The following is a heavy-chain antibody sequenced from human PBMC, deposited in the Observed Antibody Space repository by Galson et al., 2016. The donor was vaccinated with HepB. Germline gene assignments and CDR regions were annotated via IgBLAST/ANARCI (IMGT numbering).Heavy chain of an antibody. J-gene: IGHJ3*02. CDR3: AKDIVIGGWWLGAFDM. D-gene: IGHD6-19*01. Sequence: SLRLSCAASRFTFTDYAMHWVRQAPGKGLEWVSAIGWNGDNKGYADSVKGRFTISRDNAKNSLYLQMTSLRPEDTALYYCAKDIVIGGWWLGAFDMWGQGTMVTVSS. V-gene: IGHV3-9*01. CDR1: RFTFTDYA. CDR2: IGWNGDNK.